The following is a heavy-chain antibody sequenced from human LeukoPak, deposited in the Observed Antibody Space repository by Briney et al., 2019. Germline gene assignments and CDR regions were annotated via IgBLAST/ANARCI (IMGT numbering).Heavy chain of an antibody. V-gene: IGHV4-38-2*02. CDR3: ARDYYGSGNYYFDY. CDR1: GYSISSGYY. D-gene: IGHD3-10*01. Sequence: PSETLSLTCTVSGYSISSGYYWGWIRQPPGKGLEWIGSIYHSGSTYYNPSLKSRVTISVDTSKNQFSLKLSSVTAADTAVYYCARDYYGSGNYYFDYWGQGTLVTVSS. CDR2: IYHSGST. J-gene: IGHJ4*02.